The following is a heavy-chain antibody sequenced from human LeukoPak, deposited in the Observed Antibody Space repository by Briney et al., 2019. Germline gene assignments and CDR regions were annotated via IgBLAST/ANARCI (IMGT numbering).Heavy chain of an antibody. D-gene: IGHD1/OR15-1a*01. Sequence: GGSLRLSCAASGFTFSSYSMNWVRQAPGKGLEWVSSISSSSSYIYYADSVKGRFTISRDNAKNSLYLQMNSLRAEDTAVYHCARNWYRTKMINDYWGQGTLVTVSS. CDR3: ARNWYRTKMINDY. V-gene: IGHV3-21*01. CDR2: ISSSSSYI. CDR1: GFTFSSYS. J-gene: IGHJ4*02.